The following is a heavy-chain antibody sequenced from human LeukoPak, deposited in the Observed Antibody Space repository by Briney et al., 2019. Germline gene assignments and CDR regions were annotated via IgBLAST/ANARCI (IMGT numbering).Heavy chain of an antibody. V-gene: IGHV3-30-3*01. CDR1: GFTFSSYA. CDR3: ARGAWMTTDGMDV. Sequence: PGRSLRLSCAASGFTFSSYAMHWVRQAPGKGLEWVAVISYDGSNKYYADSVKGRFTISRDNSKNTLYLQMNSLRAEDTALYYCARGAWMTTDGMDVWGQGTTVTVSS. D-gene: IGHD4-11*01. CDR2: ISYDGSNK. J-gene: IGHJ6*02.